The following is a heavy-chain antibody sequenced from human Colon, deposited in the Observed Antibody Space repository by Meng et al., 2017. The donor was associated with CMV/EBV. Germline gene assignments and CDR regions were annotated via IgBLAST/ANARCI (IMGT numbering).Heavy chain of an antibody. CDR2: ISWDGGST. Sequence: GGSLRLSCAASGFTFDDYTMHWVRQAPGKGLEWVSLISWDGGSTYYADSVKGRFTISRDNSKNSLYLQMNSLRTEDTALYYCALGSGSYQVRVDFDYWGQGTLVTVSS. CDR1: GFTFDDYT. CDR3: ALGSGSYQVRVDFDY. V-gene: IGHV3-43*01. J-gene: IGHJ4*02. D-gene: IGHD1-26*01.